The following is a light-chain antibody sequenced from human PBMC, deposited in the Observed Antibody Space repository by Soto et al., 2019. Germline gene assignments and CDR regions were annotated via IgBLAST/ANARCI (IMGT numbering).Light chain of an antibody. V-gene: IGKV3-15*01. CDR2: GAS. CDR1: QSVSSN. Sequence: EIVMTQSPATLSVSPGERATLSCRASQSVSSNLAWYQQKPGQAPSLLIYGASTRATNIPARFSGSGSGTEFTITISSLQSEDFALYYCQQYNNWQYTFGQGTKLEIK. CDR3: QQYNNWQYT. J-gene: IGKJ2*01.